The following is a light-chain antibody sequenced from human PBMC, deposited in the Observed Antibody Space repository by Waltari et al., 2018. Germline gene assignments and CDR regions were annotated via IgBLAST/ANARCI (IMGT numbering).Light chain of an antibody. CDR1: DSDVGAYDF. Sequence: QSALTQPASVSGSPGQSITISCSGTDSDVGAYDFVSWYQQHPGKAPHLIIYEVSKRPSGISKRFSDSKSGNTASLTISGLQAEDEADYYCSSYTTSSAPGVFGTGTRVTVL. CDR2: EVS. V-gene: IGLV2-14*01. J-gene: IGLJ1*01. CDR3: SSYTTSSAPGV.